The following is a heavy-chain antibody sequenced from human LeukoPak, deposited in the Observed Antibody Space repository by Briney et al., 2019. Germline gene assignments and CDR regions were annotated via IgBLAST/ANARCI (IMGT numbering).Heavy chain of an antibody. V-gene: IGHV3-9*01. Sequence: AGGSLRLSCAASGFTFDDYAMHWVRQAPGKGLEWVSGISWNSGSIGYADSVKGRFTISRDNAKNSLYLQMNSLRAEDTALYYCAKDLVVGSWRDKNYGMDVWGQGTTVTVSS. CDR1: GFTFDDYA. CDR2: ISWNSGSI. J-gene: IGHJ6*02. D-gene: IGHD2-15*01. CDR3: AKDLVVGSWRDKNYGMDV.